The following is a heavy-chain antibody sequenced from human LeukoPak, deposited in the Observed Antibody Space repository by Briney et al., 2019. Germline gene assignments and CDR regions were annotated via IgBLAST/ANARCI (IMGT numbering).Heavy chain of an antibody. Sequence: SETLSLTCAVYGGSFSGYYWSWIRQPPGKGLGWIGEINHSGSTNYNPSLKSRVTISVDTSKNQFSLKLSSVTAADTAVYYCAKEGYDSSGYYPSDYYGMDVWGQGTTVTVSS. J-gene: IGHJ6*02. V-gene: IGHV4-34*01. CDR3: AKEGYDSSGYYPSDYYGMDV. CDR2: INHSGST. D-gene: IGHD3-22*01. CDR1: GGSFSGYY.